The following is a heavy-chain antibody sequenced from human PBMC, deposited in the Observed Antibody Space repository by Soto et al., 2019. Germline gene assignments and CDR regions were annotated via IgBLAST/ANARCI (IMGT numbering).Heavy chain of an antibody. CDR3: ARQTDYGDYLNWFDP. D-gene: IGHD4-17*01. V-gene: IGHV1-18*01. Sequence: QVQLVQSGAEVKKPGASVKVSCKASGYTFTSYGISWVRQAPGQGLEWMGWISAYNGNTNYAQKLQGRVTMTTDTPTRTAYMELRSLRSDDTAVYYCARQTDYGDYLNWFDPWGQGTLVTVSS. J-gene: IGHJ5*02. CDR2: ISAYNGNT. CDR1: GYTFTSYG.